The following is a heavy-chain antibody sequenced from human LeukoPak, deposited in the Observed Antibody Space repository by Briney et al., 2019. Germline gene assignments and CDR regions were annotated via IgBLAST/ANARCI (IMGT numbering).Heavy chain of an antibody. V-gene: IGHV3-53*01. CDR2: IYSGGST. D-gene: IGHD3-9*01. J-gene: IGHJ6*04. CDR3: ARRYFDWLLYGMDV. CDR1: GFTVSSNY. Sequence: GGSLRLSCAASGFTVSSNYMSWVRQAPGKGLEWVSVIYSGGSTYYADSVKGRFTISRDNSKNTRYLQMNSLRAEDTAVYYCARRYFDWLLYGMDVWGKGTTVTVSS.